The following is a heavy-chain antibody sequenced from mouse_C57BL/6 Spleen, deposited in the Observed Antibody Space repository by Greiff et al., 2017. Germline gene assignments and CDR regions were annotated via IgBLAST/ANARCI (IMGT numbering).Heavy chain of an antibody. CDR1: GFTFSDYG. CDR3: AMQEGTYDSNLGGFAY. Sequence: EVQLVESGGGLVKPGGSLKLSCAASGFTFSDYGMHWVRQAPEKGLEWVAYISSGSSTIYYADTVKGRVTITRDTAKNTLFLQMTRLRSESTAMSYCAMQEGTYDSNLGGFAYWGQGTLVTVSS. V-gene: IGHV5-17*01. D-gene: IGHD2-5*01. J-gene: IGHJ3*01. CDR2: ISSGSSTI.